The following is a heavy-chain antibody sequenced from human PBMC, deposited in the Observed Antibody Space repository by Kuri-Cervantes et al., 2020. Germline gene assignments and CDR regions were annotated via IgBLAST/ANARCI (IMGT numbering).Heavy chain of an antibody. CDR2: ISWNSGSI. D-gene: IGHD3-16*02. Sequence: GGSLRLSCAASGFTFDDYAMHWVRQAPGKGLEWVSGISWNSGSIGYADSVKGRFTISRDNAKNSLYLQMNSLRAEDTALYYCAKGPYDYVWGSYLLNWFDPWGQGTLVTVSS. CDR1: GFTFDDYA. V-gene: IGHV3-9*01. CDR3: AKGPYDYVWGSYLLNWFDP. J-gene: IGHJ5*02.